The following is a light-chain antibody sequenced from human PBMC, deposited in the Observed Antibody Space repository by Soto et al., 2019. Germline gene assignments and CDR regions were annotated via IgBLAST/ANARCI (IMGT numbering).Light chain of an antibody. Sequence: ETLLTKSPGTLSMSPGEGVTLSCRSSQSVRRGFLAWYQQNPRQAHGLLSVAASGRDSGSADRFTGSGSGTDFTLTICRLEPEDFAVYYCQQYGRSPPWTFGQGTKVDIK. CDR1: QSVRRGF. CDR2: AAS. V-gene: IGKV3-20*01. CDR3: QQYGRSPPWT. J-gene: IGKJ1*01.